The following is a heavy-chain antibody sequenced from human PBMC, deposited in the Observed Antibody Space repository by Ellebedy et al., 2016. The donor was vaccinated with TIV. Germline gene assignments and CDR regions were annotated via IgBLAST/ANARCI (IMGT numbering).Heavy chain of an antibody. D-gene: IGHD3-16*01. CDR1: GYTFTSHD. Sequence: ASVKVSCXASGYTFTSHDINWVRQATGQGLEWMGWMNPDIGNTGYAQKFQGRVTMTRDTSTSTVYMELSSLRFEDTAIYYCARDRITSQDTVLGTWGQGTLVTVSS. V-gene: IGHV1-8*01. J-gene: IGHJ5*02. CDR3: ARDRITSQDTVLGT. CDR2: MNPDIGNT.